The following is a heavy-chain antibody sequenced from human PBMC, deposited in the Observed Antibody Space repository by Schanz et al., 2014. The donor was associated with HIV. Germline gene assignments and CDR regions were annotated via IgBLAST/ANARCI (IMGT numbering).Heavy chain of an antibody. D-gene: IGHD3-22*01. J-gene: IGHJ4*02. Sequence: QVQLQESGPGLVKPSQTLSLTCTVSGGSISSGGHYWSWIRQHPAKGLEWIGYMYYSGSTYYNPALQRRVTISVDTSKNQFSLKLSSVTAADTAVYYCARVPPSDSSGYYPFDYWGQGTLVTVSS. V-gene: IGHV4-31*03. CDR3: ARVPPSDSSGYYPFDY. CDR2: MYYSGST. CDR1: GGSISSGGHY.